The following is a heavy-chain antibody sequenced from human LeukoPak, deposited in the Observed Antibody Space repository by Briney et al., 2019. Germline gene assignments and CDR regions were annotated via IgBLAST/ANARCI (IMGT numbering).Heavy chain of an antibody. CDR1: GGTFSSYA. CDR3: ARWGSSGYPYYFDY. V-gene: IGHV1-69*13. Sequence: SVKASCKASGGTFSSYAISWVRQAPGQGLEWMGGIIPIFGTANYAQKFQGRVTITADESTSTAYMELSSLRSEDTAVYYCARWGSSGYPYYFDYWGQGTLVTVSS. D-gene: IGHD3-22*01. CDR2: IIPIFGTA. J-gene: IGHJ4*02.